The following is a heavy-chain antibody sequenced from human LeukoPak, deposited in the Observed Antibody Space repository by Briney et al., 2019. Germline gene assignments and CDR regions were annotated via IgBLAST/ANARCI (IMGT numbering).Heavy chain of an antibody. V-gene: IGHV4-39*07. CDR2: IYYSGST. J-gene: IGHJ4*02. CDR1: GGSISSSSYY. D-gene: IGHD6-19*01. Sequence: PSETLSLTCTVSGGSISSSSYYWGWIRQPPGKGLEWIGSIYYSGSTYYNPSLKSRVTISVDTSKNQFSLKLSSVTAADTAVYYCAREGQWLVQGYYFDYWGQGTLVTVSS. CDR3: AREGQWLVQGYYFDY.